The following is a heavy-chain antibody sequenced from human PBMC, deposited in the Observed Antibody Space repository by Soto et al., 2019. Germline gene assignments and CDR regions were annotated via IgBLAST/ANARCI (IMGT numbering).Heavy chain of an antibody. CDR2: MSYDGSAK. Sequence: QVQLVESGGGVVQPGRSPRLSCEGSGFIFSNNGMHWVRQAPGKGLEWVAFMSYDGSAKFLADSVKGRFTISRDNSKSTLFLHMSSLRAEDTAMYYCAIVRVADSPLDHWGQGTLVTVSS. CDR3: AIVRVADSPLDH. V-gene: IGHV3-30*03. D-gene: IGHD3-10*02. J-gene: IGHJ4*02. CDR1: GFIFSNNG.